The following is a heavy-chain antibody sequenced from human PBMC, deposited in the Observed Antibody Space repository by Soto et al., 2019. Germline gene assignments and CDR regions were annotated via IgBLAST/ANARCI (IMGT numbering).Heavy chain of an antibody. D-gene: IGHD1-26*01. CDR3: SKTLRTVGATGYFDY. CDR1: GLTFSSYA. CDR2: ISGSGGST. J-gene: IGHJ4*02. V-gene: IGHV3-23*01. Sequence: GGSLRLSCAASGLTFSSYAMSWVRQAPGKGLEWVSAISGSGGSTYYADSVKGRFTISRDNSKNTLYLQMNSLRAEDTAVYYCSKTLRTVGATGYFDYWAQGTLVPVS.